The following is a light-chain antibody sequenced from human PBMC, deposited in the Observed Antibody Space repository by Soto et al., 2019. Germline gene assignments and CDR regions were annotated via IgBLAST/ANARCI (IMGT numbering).Light chain of an antibody. CDR1: QSISSW. V-gene: IGKV1-5*03. J-gene: IGKJ1*01. CDR2: KAS. Sequence: DIQMTQSPCTLSASVGDGVTITCRASQSISSWLAWYQQKPGKAPKLLIYKASTLQSGVPSRFSGSGSGTEFTLAISSLQPDDSATYYCQQYNDNWTFGQGTKVEIK. CDR3: QQYNDNWT.